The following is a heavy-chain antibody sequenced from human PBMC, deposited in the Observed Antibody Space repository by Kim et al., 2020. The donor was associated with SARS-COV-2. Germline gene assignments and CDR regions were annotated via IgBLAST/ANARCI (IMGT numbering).Heavy chain of an antibody. CDR2: ISSSSSYT. CDR3: ARESANPPLRSGMVRGHFDY. D-gene: IGHD3-10*01. J-gene: IGHJ4*02. Sequence: GGSLRLSCAASGFTFSDYYMSWIRQAPGKGLEWVSYISSSSSYTNYADSVKGRFTISRDNAKNSLYLQMNSLRAEDTAVYYCARESANPPLRSGMVRGHFDYWGQGTLVTVSS. CDR1: GFTFSDYY. V-gene: IGHV3-11*06.